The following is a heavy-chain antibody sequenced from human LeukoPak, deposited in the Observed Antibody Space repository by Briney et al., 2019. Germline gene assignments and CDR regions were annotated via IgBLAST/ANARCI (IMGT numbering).Heavy chain of an antibody. Sequence: SETLSLTCTVSGGSISSGGYYWSWIRQHPGKGLEWIGYIYYSGSTYYNPSLKSRVTISVDTSKNQFSLKPSSVTAADTAVYYCARDRDYDYIWGTYRVFDYWGQGTLVTVSS. V-gene: IGHV4-31*03. CDR3: ARDRDYDYIWGTYRVFDY. D-gene: IGHD3-16*02. CDR1: GGSISSGGYY. CDR2: IYYSGST. J-gene: IGHJ4*02.